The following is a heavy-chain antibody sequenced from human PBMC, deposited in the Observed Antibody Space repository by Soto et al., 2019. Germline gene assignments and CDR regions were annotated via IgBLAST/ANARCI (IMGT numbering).Heavy chain of an antibody. CDR3: ARGSFFFQAEDGIRDTVPVSAFLLNRSFDL. CDR2: INHRGST. D-gene: IGHD2-15*01. V-gene: IGHV4-34*01. Sequence: KGLEWIGEINHRGSTNYNPALKSRVPISEDTSKNQLSLKLSSVTAADTAVFYCARGSFFFQAEDGIRDTVPVSAFLLNRSFDL. J-gene: IGHJ2*01.